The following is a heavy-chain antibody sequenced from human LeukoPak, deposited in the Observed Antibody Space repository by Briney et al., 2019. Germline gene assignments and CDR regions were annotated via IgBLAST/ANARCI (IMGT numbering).Heavy chain of an antibody. Sequence: GGSLRLSCGASGFTFSSYAIRWLRQAAGKGLEWVSAISGSGGSTYYEDSVQGRFTISSDNCKKPLCLEINILSGRDTGVYYCAKTTLAIRYDYWGQGTLVTVSS. CDR1: GFTFSSYA. CDR2: ISGSGGST. V-gene: IGHV3-23*01. CDR3: AKTTLAIRYDY. D-gene: IGHD1-1*01. J-gene: IGHJ4*02.